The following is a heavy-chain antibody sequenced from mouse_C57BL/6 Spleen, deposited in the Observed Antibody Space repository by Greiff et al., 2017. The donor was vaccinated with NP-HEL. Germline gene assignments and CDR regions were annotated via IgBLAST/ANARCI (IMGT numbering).Heavy chain of an antibody. CDR1: GYAFTNYL. Sequence: QVQLQQSGAELVRPGTSVKVSCKASGYAFTNYLIEWVKQRPGQGLEWIGVINPGSGGTNYNEKFKGKATLTADKSSSTAYMQLSSLTSEDSAVYFCARSRDGYGDYFDYWGQGTTLTVSS. CDR2: INPGSGGT. D-gene: IGHD2-2*01. J-gene: IGHJ2*01. V-gene: IGHV1-54*01. CDR3: ARSRDGYGDYFDY.